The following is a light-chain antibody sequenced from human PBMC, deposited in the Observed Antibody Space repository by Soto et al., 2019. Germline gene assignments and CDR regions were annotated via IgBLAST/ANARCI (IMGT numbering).Light chain of an antibody. CDR3: QLRSNWPQT. Sequence: EIVLTHSLATLSLSPGERATLSCRASQSVSSNLAWYRQKAGQAPRLPIYGASNKATGIPASFSGSGSGTDFPLTISSLEPEDFAVYYCQLRSNWPQTFGQGTKVDIK. J-gene: IGKJ1*01. CDR1: QSVSSN. V-gene: IGKV3-11*01. CDR2: GAS.